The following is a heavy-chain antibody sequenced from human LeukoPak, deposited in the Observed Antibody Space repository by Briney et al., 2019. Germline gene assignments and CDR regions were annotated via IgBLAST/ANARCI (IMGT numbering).Heavy chain of an antibody. CDR3: ARDLLGNFDY. V-gene: IGHV4-38-2*02. Sequence: SETLSLTCAVSGYSISSGYYWGWIRQPPGKGLEWIGSIYHSGSTYYNPSLKSRVTISVDTSKNQFSLKLSSVTAADTAVYYCARDLLGNFDYWGRGTLVTVSS. J-gene: IGHJ4*02. CDR2: IYHSGST. D-gene: IGHD2/OR15-2a*01. CDR1: GYSISSGYY.